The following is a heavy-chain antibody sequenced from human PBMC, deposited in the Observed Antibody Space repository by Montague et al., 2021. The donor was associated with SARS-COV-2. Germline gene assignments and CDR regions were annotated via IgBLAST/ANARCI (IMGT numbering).Heavy chain of an antibody. CDR2: ISSSSSYI. D-gene: IGHD3-16*02. J-gene: IGHJ4*02. V-gene: IGHV3-21*01. CDR3: ERDLGYDYVWGSYRHLDN. CDR1: GFTFSSYS. Sequence: SLRLSCAASGFTFSSYSMNWVRQAQGKGLEWVSSISSSSSYIYYADSVKGRFTIPRDNDKNSLYLQMNSLRAEDTAVYYCERDLGYDYVWGSYRHLDNWGQKTLVTVSS.